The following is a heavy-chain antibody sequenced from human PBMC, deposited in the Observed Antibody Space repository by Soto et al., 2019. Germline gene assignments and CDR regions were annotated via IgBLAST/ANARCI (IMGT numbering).Heavy chain of an antibody. J-gene: IGHJ4*02. CDR2: ISAYNGNT. V-gene: IGHV1-18*01. CDR1: GYTFTSYC. D-gene: IGHD6-13*01. CDR3: ARDRQAAATN. Sequence: ASVNVSCKASGYTFTSYCICCVRQAPGQGLEGMGWISAYNGNTNYAQKLQGRVTMTTDTSTRTAYMELRSLRSDDTAVYYCARDRQAAATNWGQGTLVTVSS.